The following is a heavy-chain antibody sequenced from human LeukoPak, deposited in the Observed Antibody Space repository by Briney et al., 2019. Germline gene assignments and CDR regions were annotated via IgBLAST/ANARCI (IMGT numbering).Heavy chain of an antibody. CDR1: GGSFSGYY. V-gene: IGHV4-34*01. J-gene: IGHJ4*02. D-gene: IGHD3-22*01. CDR2: INHSGST. Sequence: PSETLSLTCAVYGGSFSGYYWSWIRQPPGKGLEWIGEINHSGSTNYNPSLKSRVTISVDTSKNQFSLKLSSVTAADTAVYYCARWGHFDTSGYFVADYWGQGTLITVSS. CDR3: ARWGHFDTSGYFVADY.